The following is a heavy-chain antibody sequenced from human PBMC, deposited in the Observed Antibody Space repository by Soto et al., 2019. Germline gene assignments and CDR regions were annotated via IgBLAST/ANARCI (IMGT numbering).Heavy chain of an antibody. Sequence: XGSLRLSCAASGFTFSTYSMNWVRQAPGKGLEWVSSISSSSSYMYYADSVKGRFTISRDNAKNSLYLQMNSLRAEDTAIYYCATMATMSSFDYWGQGTLVTVSS. CDR1: GFTFSTYS. CDR2: ISSSSSYM. CDR3: ATMATMSSFDY. D-gene: IGHD5-12*01. J-gene: IGHJ4*02. V-gene: IGHV3-21*01.